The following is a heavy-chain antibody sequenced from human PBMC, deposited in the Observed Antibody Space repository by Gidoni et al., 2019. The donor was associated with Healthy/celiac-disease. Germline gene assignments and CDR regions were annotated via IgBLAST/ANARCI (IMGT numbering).Heavy chain of an antibody. D-gene: IGHD3-22*01. V-gene: IGHV3-15*07. J-gene: IGHJ4*02. CDR1: GVTFSNSR. Sequence: EVQLVESGGGLLKPGGSLRLSCAASGVTFSNSRMNWVRKAPGKGREWVGRIKSKTDGGTTDYAATVKGRFTISRDDSKNTLYLQMNSLKTEDTAVYYCTTDSMIVVVPQITYWGQGTLVTVSS. CDR3: TTDSMIVVVPQITY. CDR2: IKSKTDGGTT.